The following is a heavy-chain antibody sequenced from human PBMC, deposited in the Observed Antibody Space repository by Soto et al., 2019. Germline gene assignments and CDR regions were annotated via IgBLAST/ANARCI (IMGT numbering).Heavy chain of an antibody. Sequence: ASVTVSCKASGYTFTGYYMHWVRQAPGQGLEWMGWINPNSGGTNYAQKFQGWVTMTRDTSISTAYMELSRLRSDDTAVYYCARDIGIAVAGTMDVWGQGTTVTV. CDR2: INPNSGGT. D-gene: IGHD6-19*01. CDR3: ARDIGIAVAGTMDV. CDR1: GYTFTGYY. J-gene: IGHJ6*02. V-gene: IGHV1-2*04.